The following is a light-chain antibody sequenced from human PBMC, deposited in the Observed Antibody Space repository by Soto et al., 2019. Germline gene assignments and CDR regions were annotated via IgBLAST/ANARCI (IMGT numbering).Light chain of an antibody. CDR1: NRDVGGYNY. J-gene: IGLJ1*01. CDR2: GVS. Sequence: QSVLTQPHSVSGSPGQSVTISCTGTNRDVGGYNYVSWYQQSPGKAPKLLIYGVSERPSGVPDRFSGSKSGSTASLTISGLQAEDEADHYRCSYAATYTYVFGTGTRSPS. CDR3: CSYAATYTYV. V-gene: IGLV2-11*01.